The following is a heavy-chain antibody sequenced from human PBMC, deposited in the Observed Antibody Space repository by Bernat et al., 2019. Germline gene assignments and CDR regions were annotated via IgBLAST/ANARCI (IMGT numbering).Heavy chain of an antibody. V-gene: IGHV3-48*03. CDR3: ARDVKPVYYQFDY. J-gene: IGHJ4*02. Sequence: EVQLVESGGGLVQPGGSPRLSCAASGFTFSSYEMNWVRQAPGKGLEWVSYISSSGSTIYYADSVKGRFTISRDNAKNSLYLQMNSLRAEDTAVYYCARDVKPVYYQFDYWGQGTLVTVSS. D-gene: IGHD1-26*01. CDR1: GFTFSSYE. CDR2: ISSSGSTI.